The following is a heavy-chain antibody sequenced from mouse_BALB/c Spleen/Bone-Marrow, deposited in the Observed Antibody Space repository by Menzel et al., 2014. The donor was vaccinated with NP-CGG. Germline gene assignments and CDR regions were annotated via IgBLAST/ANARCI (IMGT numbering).Heavy chain of an antibody. CDR1: GFNIKDTY. CDR3: ARREFITRIWYFDV. CDR2: IDPANGNT. V-gene: IGHV14-3*02. Sequence: EVKLQESGAELVKPGASVKLSCTASGFNIKDTYMHWVKQRPEQGLEWIGRIDPANGNTKYDPKFQDKATITADTSSNTAYLQLSSRTSEDTAVYYGARREFITRIWYFDVWGAGTTVTVSS. D-gene: IGHD1-2*01. J-gene: IGHJ1*01.